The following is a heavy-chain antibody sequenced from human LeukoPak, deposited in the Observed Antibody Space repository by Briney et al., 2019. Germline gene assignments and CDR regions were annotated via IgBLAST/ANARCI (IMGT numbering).Heavy chain of an antibody. CDR3: AKARGFGEPRNDAFDI. CDR1: GFTFDDYA. J-gene: IGHJ3*02. Sequence: GGSLRLSCAASGFTFDDYAMHWVRQAPGKGLEWVSGISWNSGSIGYADSVKGRFTISRDNAKNSLYLQMNSLRAEDTALYYCAKARGFGEPRNDAFDIWGQGTMVTVSS. CDR2: ISWNSGSI. V-gene: IGHV3-9*01. D-gene: IGHD3-10*01.